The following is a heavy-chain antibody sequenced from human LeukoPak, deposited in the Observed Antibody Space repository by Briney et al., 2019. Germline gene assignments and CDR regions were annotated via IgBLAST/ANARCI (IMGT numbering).Heavy chain of an antibody. Sequence: SETLSLTCTVSGGSISSYYWSWIRQPPGKGLEWIGYIYYSGSTNYNPSLKSRVTISVDTSKNQFSLKLSSVTAADTAVYYCARAPPDSSGWYKVSGAFDIWGQGTMVTVSS. CDR1: GGSISSYY. V-gene: IGHV4-59*01. D-gene: IGHD6-19*01. CDR2: IYYSGST. CDR3: ARAPPDSSGWYKVSGAFDI. J-gene: IGHJ3*02.